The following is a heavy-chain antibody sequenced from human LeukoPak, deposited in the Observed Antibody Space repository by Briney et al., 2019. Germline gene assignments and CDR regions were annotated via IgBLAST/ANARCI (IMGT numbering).Heavy chain of an antibody. D-gene: IGHD2-2*01. CDR3: ARLFTPRYCSTTSCYWKGWFDP. J-gene: IGHJ5*02. CDR1: GYTFTSYD. CDR2: IIPIFGTA. Sequence: SVKVSCKASGYTFTSYDINWVRQATGQGLEWMGGIIPIFGTANYAQKFQGRVTITADEFTSTAYMELSSLRSEDTAVYYCARLFTPRYCSTTSCYWKGWFDPWGQGTLVTVSS. V-gene: IGHV1-69*13.